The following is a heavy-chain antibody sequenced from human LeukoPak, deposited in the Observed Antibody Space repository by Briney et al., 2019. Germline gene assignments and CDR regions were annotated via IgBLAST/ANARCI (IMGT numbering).Heavy chain of an antibody. V-gene: IGHV4-34*01. CDR1: GGSFSGYY. CDR2: INHSGST. CDR3: ARRFSGRSQNFDY. J-gene: IGHJ4*02. D-gene: IGHD1-26*01. Sequence: PSETLSLTCAVYGGSFSGYYWSWIRQPPGKGLEWIGEINHSGSTNYNPSLKSRVTISVDTSKNQFSLKLSSVTAADTAVYYCARRFSGRSQNFDYWGQGTLVTVSS.